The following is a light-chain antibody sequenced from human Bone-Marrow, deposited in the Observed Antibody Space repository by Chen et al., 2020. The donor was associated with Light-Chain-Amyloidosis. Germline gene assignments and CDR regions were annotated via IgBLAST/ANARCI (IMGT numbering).Light chain of an antibody. CDR1: SSDVGGDNH. CDR3: SSYTITNTLV. J-gene: IGLJ1*01. Sequence: QSALTQPASVSGSPGPSITIPRTGTSSDVGGDNHVSWYQQHPDKAPKLMIYEVTNWPSWVPDRFSGSKSDNTASLTISGLQTEDEADYFCSSYTITNTLVFGSGTRVTVL. CDR2: EVT. V-gene: IGLV2-14*01.